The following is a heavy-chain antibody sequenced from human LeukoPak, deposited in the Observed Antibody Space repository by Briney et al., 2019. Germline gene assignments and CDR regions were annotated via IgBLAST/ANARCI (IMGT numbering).Heavy chain of an antibody. D-gene: IGHD1-26*01. J-gene: IGHJ4*02. V-gene: IGHV3-49*03. Sequence: GGSLRLPCTTSGFTFGDHGVSWFRQAPGKGPEWISFIKTKTYGGTTEYAASVKGRFTISRDDSTGIAYLQMNSLRAEDTAVYYCAREWELPRIRIYFDYWGQGTLVTVSS. CDR3: AREWELPRIRIYFDY. CDR2: IKTKTYGGTT. CDR1: GFTFGDHG.